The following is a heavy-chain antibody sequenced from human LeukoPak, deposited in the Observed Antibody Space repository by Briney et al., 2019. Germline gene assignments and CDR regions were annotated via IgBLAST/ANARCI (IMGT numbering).Heavy chain of an antibody. J-gene: IGHJ6*03. CDR1: GFFFDDYG. D-gene: IGHD6-19*01. V-gene: IGHV3-20*04. Sequence: PGGSLRLSCAASGFFFDDYGMSWVRQAPGKGLEWVPRINSNGDNTHYADSVRGRFTISRDNAKNSPYLQMNSLMAEDTALYYCARDGGWYKRGLDYFYYYMDVWGKGTTVTVSS. CDR3: ARDGGWYKRGLDYFYYYMDV. CDR2: INSNGDNT.